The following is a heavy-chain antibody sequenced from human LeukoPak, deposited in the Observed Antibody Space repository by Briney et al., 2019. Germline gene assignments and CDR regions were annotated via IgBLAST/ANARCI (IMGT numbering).Heavy chain of an antibody. CDR3: ASGAYRGRGAYSSSFY. J-gene: IGHJ4*02. D-gene: IGHD6-13*01. Sequence: SVKVSCKASGGTFSSYAISWVRQAPGQGLEWMGRIIPILGIANYAQKFQGRVTITADKSTSTAYMELSSLRSEDTAVYHCASGAYRGRGAYSSSFYWGQGALVTVSS. V-gene: IGHV1-69*04. CDR1: GGTFSSYA. CDR2: IIPILGIA.